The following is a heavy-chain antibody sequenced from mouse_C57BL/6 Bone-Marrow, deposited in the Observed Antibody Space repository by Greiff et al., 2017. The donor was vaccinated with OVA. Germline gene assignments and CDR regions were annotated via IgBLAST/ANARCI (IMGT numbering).Heavy chain of an antibody. CDR2: IDPEDGDT. Sequence: EVQLQQSGPELVKPGASVKISCKASGYTFTDYWMHWVKQRPGQGLEWIGRIDPEDGDTEYAPKFQGKATMTADTSSNTAYLQLSSLTSEDTAVYYCTTRWLLRGYFDYWGQGTTLTVSS. V-gene: IGHV14-1*01. J-gene: IGHJ2*01. CDR1: GYTFTDYW. CDR3: TTRWLLRGYFDY. D-gene: IGHD2-3*01.